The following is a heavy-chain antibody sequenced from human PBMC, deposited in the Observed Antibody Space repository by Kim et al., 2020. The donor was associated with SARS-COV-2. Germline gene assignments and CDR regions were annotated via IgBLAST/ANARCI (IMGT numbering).Heavy chain of an antibody. V-gene: IGHV3-9*01. CDR3: VKDIVPVGADV. J-gene: IGHJ6*02. D-gene: IGHD2-8*02. CDR2: I. Sequence: IDYADSVRGRFTTSRDNAKNLLYLQMSSLRPEDTAIYHCVKDIVPVGADVWGQGTTVTVSS.